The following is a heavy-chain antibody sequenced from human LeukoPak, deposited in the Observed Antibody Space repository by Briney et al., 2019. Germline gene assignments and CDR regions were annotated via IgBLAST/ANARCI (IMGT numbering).Heavy chain of an antibody. V-gene: IGHV4-38-2*02. CDR3: ARAVGSFDWLPLFDY. Sequence: SETLSLTCTVSGYSIRSGFYWGWIRQLPGKGLEWIGNIYHSGITYYTPSLKSRVTISVDTSKNQFYLKLSSVTAADTAVYYCARAVGSFDWLPLFDYWGQGTLVTVSS. J-gene: IGHJ4*02. CDR2: IYHSGIT. D-gene: IGHD3-9*01. CDR1: GYSIRSGFY.